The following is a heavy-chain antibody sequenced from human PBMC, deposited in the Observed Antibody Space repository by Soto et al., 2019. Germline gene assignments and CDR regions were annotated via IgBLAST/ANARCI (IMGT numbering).Heavy chain of an antibody. CDR2: SNAGNGNT. J-gene: IGHJ1*01. D-gene: IGHD2-15*01. V-gene: IGHV1-3*01. CDR1: GYTFTSYA. CDR3: ARGTVVVVAATPDQYFQH. Sequence: AAVKVSWKASGYTFTSYALHWVRQAPGQRLEWMGWSNAGNGNTKYSQKFQGRVTITRDTSASTAYMELSSLRSEDTAVYYCARGTVVVVAATPDQYFQHWGQGTLVTVSS.